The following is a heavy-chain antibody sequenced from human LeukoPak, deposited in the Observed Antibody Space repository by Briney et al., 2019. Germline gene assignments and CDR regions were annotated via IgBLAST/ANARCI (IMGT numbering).Heavy chain of an antibody. CDR1: GFTFSNAW. V-gene: IGHV3-15*01. D-gene: IGHD2-2*01. CDR2: IKSRTDGGTT. J-gene: IGHJ6*02. CDR3: TRDRSDIVVVPAVPLYYYYGMDV. Sequence: PGGSLRLSCAASGFTFSNAWMRWVRQAPGKGLEWVGRIKSRTDGGTTDYAAPVKGRFIISRDDSKSIAYLQMNSLKTEDTAVYYCTRDRSDIVVVPAVPLYYYYGMDVWGQGTTVTVSS.